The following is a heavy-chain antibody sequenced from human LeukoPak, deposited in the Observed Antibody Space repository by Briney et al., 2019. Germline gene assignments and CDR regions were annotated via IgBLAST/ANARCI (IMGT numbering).Heavy chain of an antibody. D-gene: IGHD3-3*01. Sequence: GRSLRLSCRASGFRFGDYGMSWVRQAPGQGLEWVGFIRGKAYGGTAEYAASVKGRFSISRDDSKSIAYLQMNSLKTDDTAVYYCTADQFFWGQGTLVTVSS. CDR2: IRGKAYGGTA. CDR3: TADQFF. J-gene: IGHJ4*02. CDR1: GFRFGDYG. V-gene: IGHV3-49*04.